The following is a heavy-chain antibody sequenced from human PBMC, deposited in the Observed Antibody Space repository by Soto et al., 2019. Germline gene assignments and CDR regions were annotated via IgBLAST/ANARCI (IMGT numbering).Heavy chain of an antibody. CDR1: GFTFSSYG. Sequence: GGSLRLSCAASGFTFSSYGMHWVRQAPGKGLEWVAVISYDGSNKYYADSVKGRFTISRDNSKNTLYLQMNSLRAEDTAVYYSAKSIGVAIRNDYFEHWGQGTLVTVAS. J-gene: IGHJ1*01. CDR3: AKSIGVAIRNDYFEH. D-gene: IGHD3-3*01. V-gene: IGHV3-30*18. CDR2: ISYDGSNK.